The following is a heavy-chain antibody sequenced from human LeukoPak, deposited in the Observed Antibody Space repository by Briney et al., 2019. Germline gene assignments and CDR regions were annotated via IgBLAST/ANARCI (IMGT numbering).Heavy chain of an antibody. V-gene: IGHV3-7*03. Sequence: GGSLRLSCAASGFTFSSYWMSWVRQAPGTGLEWVANIKQDGSDRNYVTSVRGRFTISRDNAESSLFLQMNSLRAEDTAVYYCVRNLAVAGTCFDSWGQGTLVTVSS. CDR2: IKQDGSDR. D-gene: IGHD6-19*01. J-gene: IGHJ4*02. CDR3: VRNLAVAGTCFDS. CDR1: GFTFSSYW.